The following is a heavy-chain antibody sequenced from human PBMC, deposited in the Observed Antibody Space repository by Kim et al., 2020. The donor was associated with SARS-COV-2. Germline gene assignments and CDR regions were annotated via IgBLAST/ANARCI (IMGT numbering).Heavy chain of an antibody. CDR3: ARAGRGSTSGL. Sequence: TNYNPSLKSRVTISVDKSKNQFSLKLSSVTAADTAVYYCARAGRGSTSGLWGQGTLVTVSS. D-gene: IGHD2-2*01. J-gene: IGHJ4*02. CDR2: T. V-gene: IGHV4-4*02.